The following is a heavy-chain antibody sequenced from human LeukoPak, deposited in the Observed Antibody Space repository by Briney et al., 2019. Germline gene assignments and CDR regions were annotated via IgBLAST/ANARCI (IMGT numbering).Heavy chain of an antibody. CDR2: FDPEDGET. J-gene: IGHJ5*02. Sequence: ASVKVSCKVSGYTLTELSMHWERQAPGKGLEWMGGFDPEDGETIYAQKFQGRVTMTEDTSTDTAYMELSSLRSEDTAVYYCACQLLRFGPKNNWFDPWGQGTLVTVSS. V-gene: IGHV1-24*01. CDR1: GYTLTELS. D-gene: IGHD2-2*01. CDR3: ACQLLRFGPKNNWFDP.